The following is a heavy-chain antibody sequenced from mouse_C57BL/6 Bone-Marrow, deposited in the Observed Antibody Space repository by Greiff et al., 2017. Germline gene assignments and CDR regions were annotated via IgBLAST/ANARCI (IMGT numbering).Heavy chain of an antibody. V-gene: IGHV2-5*01. CDR3: AKKGSSYDYYAMDY. CDR1: GFSLTSYG. D-gene: IGHD1-1*01. J-gene: IGHJ4*01. Sequence: QVQLKESGPGLVQPSQSLSITCTVSGFSLTSYGVHWVRQSPGKGLEWLGVIWRGGSTDYNAAFMSRLSITKDNSKSQVFFKMNSLQADDTAIYYCAKKGSSYDYYAMDYWGQGTSVTVSS. CDR2: IWRGGST.